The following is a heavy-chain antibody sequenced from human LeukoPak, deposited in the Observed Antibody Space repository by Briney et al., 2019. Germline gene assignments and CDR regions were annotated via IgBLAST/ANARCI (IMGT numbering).Heavy chain of an antibody. J-gene: IGHJ4*02. CDR2: INHSGST. Sequence: SETLSLTCAVYGGSFSGYYWSWIRQPPGKGLEWIGEINHSGSTNYNPSLKSRVTISVDTSKNQFSLKLSSVTAADTAVYYCASGYSYGFNYWGQGTLVTVSS. CDR1: GGSFSGYY. D-gene: IGHD5-18*01. CDR3: ASGYSYGFNY. V-gene: IGHV4-34*01.